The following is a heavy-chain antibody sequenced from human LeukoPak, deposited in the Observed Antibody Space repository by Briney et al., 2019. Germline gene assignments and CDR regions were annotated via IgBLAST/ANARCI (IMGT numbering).Heavy chain of an antibody. CDR2: INPNSGGT. Sequence: ASVKVSCKASGYTFTGYYMHWVRQAPGQGLEWMGWINPNSGGTNYAQKFQGRVTMTRDTSISTAYMELSRLRSDDTAGYYCARGTYSSGWYDYWGQGTLVAVSS. J-gene: IGHJ4*02. V-gene: IGHV1-2*02. D-gene: IGHD6-19*01. CDR3: ARGTYSSGWYDY. CDR1: GYTFTGYY.